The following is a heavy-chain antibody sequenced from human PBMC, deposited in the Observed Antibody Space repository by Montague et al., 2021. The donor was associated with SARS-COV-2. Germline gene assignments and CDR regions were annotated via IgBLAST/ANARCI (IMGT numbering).Heavy chain of an antibody. CDR2: IYDSAST. D-gene: IGHD5-18*01. CDR1: GGSIISNSYY. Sequence: SETLSLTCTVSGGSIISNSYYWVWLRHPPGKGCKWIINIYDSASTNSNPSLKIRITISVYTSKNQFSLKLISVTAADTAVYYCASVRIQIWWGRWFAPWGQGTLVIVSS. V-gene: IGHV4-39*01. J-gene: IGHJ5*02. CDR3: ASVRIQIWWGRWFAP.